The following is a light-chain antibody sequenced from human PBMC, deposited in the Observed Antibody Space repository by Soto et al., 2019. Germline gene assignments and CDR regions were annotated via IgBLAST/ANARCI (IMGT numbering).Light chain of an antibody. CDR3: CSYAGSSTYV. Sequence: QSALTQPASVSGSPGQSITMSCTGTSSDVGNYNFVSWYQQHPGKAPKLMIYEVNKRPSGVSNRFSGSKSGNTASLTISGLQAEDEADYYCCSYAGSSTYVSGTGTKLTVL. CDR2: EVN. V-gene: IGLV2-23*02. J-gene: IGLJ1*01. CDR1: SSDVGNYNF.